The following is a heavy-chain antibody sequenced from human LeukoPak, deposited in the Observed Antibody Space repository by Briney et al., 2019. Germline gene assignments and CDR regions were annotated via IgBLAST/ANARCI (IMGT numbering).Heavy chain of an antibody. CDR1: GFTFSSYS. V-gene: IGHV3-21*01. J-gene: IGHJ3*02. Sequence: PGGSLRLSCAASGFTFSSYSMNWVRQAPGKGLEWVSSISSSSSYIYYADSVKGRFTLSRDNAKNSLYLQMNSLRAEDTAVYYCARGLYPRQDAFDIWGQGTMVTVSS. CDR3: ARGLYPRQDAFDI. D-gene: IGHD3-16*01. CDR2: ISSSSSYI.